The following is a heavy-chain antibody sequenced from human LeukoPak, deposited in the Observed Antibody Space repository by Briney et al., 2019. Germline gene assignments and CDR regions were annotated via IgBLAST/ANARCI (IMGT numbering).Heavy chain of an antibody. D-gene: IGHD5-24*01. J-gene: IGHJ4*02. CDR2: INAGNGNT. V-gene: IGHV1-3*01. Sequence: ASVKVSCKSSGYSFSTYTMHWLRQAPGQRLEWMGWINAGNGNTKYSQNFQGRVTITRDTSANTAYMEMNNLRSEDTAVYYCARQIDRDDYNGFFDYWGQGTLVSVSS. CDR1: GYSFSTYT. CDR3: ARQIDRDDYNGFFDY.